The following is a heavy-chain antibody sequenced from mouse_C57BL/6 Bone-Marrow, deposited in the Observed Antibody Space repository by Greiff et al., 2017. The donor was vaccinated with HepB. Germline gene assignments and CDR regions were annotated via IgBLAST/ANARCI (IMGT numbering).Heavy chain of an antibody. CDR2: IYPGNSDT. CDR1: GYTFTSYW. CDR3: TRERYYGSSPAWFAY. D-gene: IGHD1-1*01. J-gene: IGHJ3*01. Sequence: EVKLVESGTVLARPGASVKMSCKTSGYTFTSYWMHWVKQRPGQGLEWIGAIYPGNSDTSYNQKFKGKAKLTAVTSASTAYMELSSLTNEDSAVYYCTRERYYGSSPAWFAYWGQGTLVTVSA. V-gene: IGHV1-5*01.